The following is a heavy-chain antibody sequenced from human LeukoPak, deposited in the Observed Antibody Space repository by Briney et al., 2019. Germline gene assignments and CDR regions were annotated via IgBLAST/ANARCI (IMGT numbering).Heavy chain of an antibody. CDR1: GFSFSSYW. Sequence: AGSLRLSCAASGFSFSSYWMSWVRQAPGKGLEWVANIKKDGSEKYYVDSVKGRFTISRDNAKNSLYLQMSSLRVEDTAVYYCAREKDDVRGSYRHSNWFDPWGQGTLVTVSS. CDR2: IKKDGSEK. V-gene: IGHV3-7*04. D-gene: IGHD3-16*02. CDR3: AREKDDVRGSYRHSNWFDP. J-gene: IGHJ5*02.